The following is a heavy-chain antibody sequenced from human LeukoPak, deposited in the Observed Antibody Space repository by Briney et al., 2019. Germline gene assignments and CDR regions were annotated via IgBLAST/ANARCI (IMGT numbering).Heavy chain of an antibody. CDR2: ISWDENNK. CDR3: AKDFGSGWYYFDY. CDR1: GFTFSSYG. D-gene: IGHD6-19*01. J-gene: IGHJ4*02. Sequence: GGSLRLSCAASGFTFSSYGMHWVRQAPGKGLEWVAAISWDENNKYYADSVKGRFTISRDNSKNTLYLQMNSLRAEDTAVYYCAKDFGSGWYYFDYWGQGTLVPVSS. V-gene: IGHV3-30*18.